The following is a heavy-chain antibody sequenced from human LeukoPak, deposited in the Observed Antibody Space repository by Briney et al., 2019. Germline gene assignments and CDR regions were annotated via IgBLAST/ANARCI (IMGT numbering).Heavy chain of an antibody. CDR3: AREPTSGREPTSGRPLDY. J-gene: IGHJ4*02. V-gene: IGHV4-4*07. Sequence: SETLSLTCTVSGGSISSYYWSWIRQPPGKGLEWIGRIYSSGSNNYNPSLKSRVTMSLDTSRNHLSLNLSSVTAADTAVYYCAREPTSGREPTSGRPLDYWGKGTLVTVSS. CDR1: GGSISSYY. CDR2: IYSSGSN. D-gene: IGHD5-12*01.